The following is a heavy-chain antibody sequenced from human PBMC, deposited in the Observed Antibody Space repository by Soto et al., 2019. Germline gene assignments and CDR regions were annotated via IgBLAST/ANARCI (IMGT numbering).Heavy chain of an antibody. CDR3: ARDYGSGSYYDY. D-gene: IGHD3-10*01. CDR1: GYSISSGYY. V-gene: IGHV4-38-2*02. J-gene: IGHJ4*02. CDR2: IHHSGST. Sequence: SETLSLTCAVSGYSISSGYYWGWIRQPPGKGLEWIGSIHHSGSTYYNPSLKSRVTISVDTSKNQFSLKLSSVTAADTAVYYCARDYGSGSYYDYWGQGTLVTVSS.